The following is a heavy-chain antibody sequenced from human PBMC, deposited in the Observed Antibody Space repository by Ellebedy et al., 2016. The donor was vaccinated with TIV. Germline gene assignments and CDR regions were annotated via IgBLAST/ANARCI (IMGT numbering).Heavy chain of an antibody. J-gene: IGHJ4*02. CDR2: ISYDGNNK. CDR3: AKEENDSSGYYHDY. Sequence: GGSLRLSCAASGFTFSSYGMHWVRQAPGKGLEWVALISYDGNNKYYADSVKGRFTISRDNSKNTLYLQMNSLRVEDTAVYYCAKEENDSSGYYHDYWGQGTLVTVSS. D-gene: IGHD3-22*01. V-gene: IGHV3-30*18. CDR1: GFTFSSYG.